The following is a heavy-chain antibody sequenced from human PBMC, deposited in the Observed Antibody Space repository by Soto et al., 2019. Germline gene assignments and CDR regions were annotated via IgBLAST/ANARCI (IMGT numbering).Heavy chain of an antibody. CDR3: ARDGRIAAADPGTWYFDL. CDR2: INTGNGNT. V-gene: IGHV1-3*04. CDR1: GYTFTNYA. J-gene: IGHJ2*01. D-gene: IGHD6-13*01. Sequence: ASVKVSCKASGYTFTNYAVHWVRQAPGQRLEWMGWINTGNGNTKSSQNFQGRVTITGDTSASTAYMELSSLRSEDTAVYYCARDGRIAAADPGTWYFDLWGRGTLVTVSS.